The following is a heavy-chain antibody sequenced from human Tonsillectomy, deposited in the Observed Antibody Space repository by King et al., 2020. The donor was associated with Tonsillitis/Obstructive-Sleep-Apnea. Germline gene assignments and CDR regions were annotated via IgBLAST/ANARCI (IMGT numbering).Heavy chain of an antibody. Sequence: VQLQQWGAGLLKPSETLSLTCAVYGGSFSGYYWSWIRQPPGKGLEWIGEINHSGSTNYNPSLKSRVTISVDTSKNQFSLKLSSVTAADTAVYYCARYKDYYDSSCAFYYWGQGTLVTVSS. CDR3: ARYKDYYDSSCAFYY. J-gene: IGHJ4*02. V-gene: IGHV4-34*01. D-gene: IGHD3-22*01. CDR2: INHSGST. CDR1: GGSFSGYY.